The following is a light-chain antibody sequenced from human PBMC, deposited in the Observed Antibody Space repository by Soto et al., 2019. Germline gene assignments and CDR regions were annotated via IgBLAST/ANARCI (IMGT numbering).Light chain of an antibody. CDR1: QSIRSSY. CDR2: AAS. V-gene: IGKV3-20*01. Sequence: EIVLTQSPGTLSLSPGERATLFCRASQSIRSSYLAWYQQKPGQAPRLLIYAASSRAAGIPDRFSGSGSGADFTLTISRLEPEDFAVYYCQLYGGSHMFSFGQGTKLQIK. CDR3: QLYGGSHMFS. J-gene: IGKJ2*01.